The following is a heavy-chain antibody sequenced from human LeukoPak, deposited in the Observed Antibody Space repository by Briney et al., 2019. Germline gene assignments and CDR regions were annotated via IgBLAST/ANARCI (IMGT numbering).Heavy chain of an antibody. CDR2: IYYNGST. D-gene: IGHD3-3*01. CDR3: ASQGFITIFGVVTGAHFDY. J-gene: IGHJ4*02. Sequence: SETLSLTCTVSGGSISSGDYYWSWIRQPPGKGLEWIGYIYYNGSTYYNPSLKSRVTISVDTSKNQFSLKLSSVTAADAAVYYCASQGFITIFGVVTGAHFDYWGQGTLVTVSS. CDR1: GGSISSGDYY. V-gene: IGHV4-30-4*08.